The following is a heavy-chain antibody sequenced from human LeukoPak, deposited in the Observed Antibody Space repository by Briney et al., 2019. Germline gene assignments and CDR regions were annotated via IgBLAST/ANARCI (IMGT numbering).Heavy chain of an antibody. Sequence: SETLSLTCAVHGGSFSGYYWAWIRQPPGKGLEWIGEINPGGTTNYHPSLKRRVTISADASKSQFSLELRSVTAADTAVFYCARAKSTVSTYFDSWGQGYLVTVSS. CDR1: GGSFSGYY. CDR3: ARAKSTVSTYFDS. V-gene: IGHV4-34*01. J-gene: IGHJ4*02. D-gene: IGHD4-17*01. CDR2: INPGGTT.